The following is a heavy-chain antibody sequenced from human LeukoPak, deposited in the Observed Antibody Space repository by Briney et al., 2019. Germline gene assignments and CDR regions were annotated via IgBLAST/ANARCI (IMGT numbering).Heavy chain of an antibody. D-gene: IGHD3-10*01. CDR3: AREWFGELPSLDY. CDR1: GFTFSSYG. J-gene: IGHJ4*02. V-gene: IGHV3-30*19. CDR2: ISYDGSNK. Sequence: PGGSLRLSCAASGFTFSSYGMHWVRQAPGKGLEWVAVISYDGSNKYYADSVKGRFTISRDTSKNTLYLQMNSLRAEDTAVYYCAREWFGELPSLDYWGQGTLVTVSS.